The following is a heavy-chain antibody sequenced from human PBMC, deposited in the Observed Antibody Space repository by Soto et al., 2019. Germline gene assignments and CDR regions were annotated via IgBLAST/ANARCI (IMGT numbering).Heavy chain of an antibody. CDR3: SRHFFDP. J-gene: IGHJ5*02. Sequence: SETLSLTCTVSGGSISSSSYYWGWIRQPPGKGLEWIGSIYNRGSTYYNPSLKSRVTISVDTSKNQFSLKPSSVTAADTAVNYCSRHFFDPWGQGTLVTVSS. V-gene: IGHV4-39*01. CDR2: IYNRGST. CDR1: GGSISSSSYY.